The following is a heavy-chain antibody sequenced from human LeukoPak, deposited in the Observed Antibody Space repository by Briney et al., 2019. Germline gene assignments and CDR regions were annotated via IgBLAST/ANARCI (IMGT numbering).Heavy chain of an antibody. CDR1: GGSISSGSYY. CDR2: IYTSGST. J-gene: IGHJ4*02. D-gene: IGHD2-15*01. V-gene: IGHV4-61*02. Sequence: SQTLSLTCTVSGGSISSGSYYWSWIRQPAGKGLEWIGRIYTSGSTNYNPSLKSRVTISVDTSKNQFSLKLSSVTAADTAVYYCARYRSYCSGGSCFPYYFDFWGQGTLVTVSS. CDR3: ARYRSYCSGGSCFPYYFDF.